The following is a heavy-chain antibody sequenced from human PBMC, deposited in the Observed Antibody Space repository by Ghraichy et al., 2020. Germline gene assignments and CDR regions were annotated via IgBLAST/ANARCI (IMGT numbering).Heavy chain of an antibody. Sequence: SETLSLTCTVSGGSISRSTDYWGWIRQSPGKGLEWIGSIYYSGNTYYNPSLKSRVTIYVDTSSNQFSLWLSSVTAADTAVYYCTRGRRRGYYQYEMDVWGQGTTVTVSS. D-gene: IGHD3-10*01. CDR1: GGSISRSTDY. CDR3: TRGRRRGYYQYEMDV. V-gene: IGHV4-39*01. J-gene: IGHJ6*02. CDR2: IYYSGNT.